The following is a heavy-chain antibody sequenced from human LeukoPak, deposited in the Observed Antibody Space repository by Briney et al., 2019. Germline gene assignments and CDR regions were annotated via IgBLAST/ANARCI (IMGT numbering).Heavy chain of an antibody. V-gene: IGHV3-33*01. J-gene: IGHJ4*02. CDR3: ARDYIQAIAAAGTGLGY. Sequence: PGGSLRLSCAASGFAFSSYGMHWVRQAPGKGLEWVAVIWYDGSNKYYADSVKGRFTISRDNSKNTLYLQMNSLRAEDTAVYYCARDYIQAIAAAGTGLGYWGQGTLVTVSS. CDR1: GFAFSSYG. CDR2: IWYDGSNK. D-gene: IGHD6-13*01.